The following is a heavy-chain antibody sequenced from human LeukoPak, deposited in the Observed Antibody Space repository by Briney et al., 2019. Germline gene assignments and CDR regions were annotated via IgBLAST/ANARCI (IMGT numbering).Heavy chain of an antibody. CDR3: ARDHPTIAAALMGYYMDV. V-gene: IGHV3-53*01. CDR2: LYSGGST. CDR1: GFAVSTNY. J-gene: IGHJ6*03. D-gene: IGHD6-13*01. Sequence: GGSLRLSCVVSGFAVSTNYMSWVRQAPGKGLEWVSVLYSGGSTYYADSVRGRSTISRDNSKNTLYLQMDSLRAEDTAVYYCARDHPTIAAALMGYYMDVWGKGTTVTVSS.